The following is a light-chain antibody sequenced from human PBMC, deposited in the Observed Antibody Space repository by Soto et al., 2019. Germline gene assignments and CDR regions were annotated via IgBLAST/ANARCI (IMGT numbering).Light chain of an antibody. J-gene: IGKJ1*01. CDR3: QQYGSSSWT. Sequence: EIVLTQSPGTLSSSPGERATLSCRASQSVSSSYLAWYQQKPGQAPRLLIYGASSRATGIPDRFSGSGSGTDFTLTISRLEPEDFAVYYCQQYGSSSWTFGQGTKVE. V-gene: IGKV3-20*01. CDR2: GAS. CDR1: QSVSSSY.